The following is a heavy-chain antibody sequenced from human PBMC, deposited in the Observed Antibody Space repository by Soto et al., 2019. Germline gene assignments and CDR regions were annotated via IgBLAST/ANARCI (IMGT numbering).Heavy chain of an antibody. CDR1: GFTFSSYW. Sequence: PGGSLRLSCAASGFTFSSYWMSWVRQAPGKGLEWVANIKQDGSEKYYVDSVKGRFTISRDNAKNSLYLQMNSLRAEDTAVYYCARARVVPAAIWYYYYYMDVWGKGTTVTVSS. CDR2: IKQDGSEK. J-gene: IGHJ6*03. CDR3: ARARVVPAAIWYYYYYMDV. V-gene: IGHV3-7*01. D-gene: IGHD2-2*01.